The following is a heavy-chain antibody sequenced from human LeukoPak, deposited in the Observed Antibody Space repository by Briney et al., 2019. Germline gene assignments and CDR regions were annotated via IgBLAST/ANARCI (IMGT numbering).Heavy chain of an antibody. V-gene: IGHV1-3*01. J-gene: IGHJ6*04. CDR3: ARGELLDYYYYGMDV. CDR2: INAGNGNT. Sequence: ASVKVSCEASGYTFTSYAMHWVRQAPGQRLEWMGWINAGNGNTKYSQKFQGRVTITRDTSASTAYMELSSLRSEDTAVYYCARGELLDYYYYGMDVWGKGTTVTVSS. D-gene: IGHD3-10*01. CDR1: GYTFTSYA.